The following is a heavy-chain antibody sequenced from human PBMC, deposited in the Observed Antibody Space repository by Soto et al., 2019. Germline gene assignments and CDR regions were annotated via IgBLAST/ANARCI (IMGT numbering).Heavy chain of an antibody. J-gene: IGHJ4*02. CDR2: IYYSGST. CDR1: GGSISSGGYY. CDR3: ARLGIAGGY. D-gene: IGHD6-13*01. Sequence: SQTQPLTCTVSGGSISSGGYYWRWIRQHPGKGLEWIGYIYYSGSTNYNPSLKSRVTISVDTSKNQFSLKLSSVTAADTAAYYCARLGIAGGYWGQGTLVTVSS. V-gene: IGHV4-61*08.